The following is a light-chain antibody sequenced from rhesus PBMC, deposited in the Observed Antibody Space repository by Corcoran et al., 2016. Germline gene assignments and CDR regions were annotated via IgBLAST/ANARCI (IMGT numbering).Light chain of an antibody. Sequence: DIQMTQSPSSLSASVGDTVTIACRASRSISSWFAWYQQKPGKAPKLLIYKASRLQSGVPSRFSGRGSVTDFTLTSSSLQSEDFATYSCQQSSSSPFTFGPGTKLDIK. J-gene: IGKJ3*01. CDR3: QQSSSSPFT. CDR2: KAS. V-gene: IGKV1-22*01. CDR1: RSISSW.